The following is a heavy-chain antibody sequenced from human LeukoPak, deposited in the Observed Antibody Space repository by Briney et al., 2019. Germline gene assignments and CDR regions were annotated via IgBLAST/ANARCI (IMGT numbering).Heavy chain of an antibody. CDR3: AWTVITMVRGVIGYYFDY. D-gene: IGHD3-10*01. V-gene: IGHV1-69*05. Sequence: SVKVSCKASGDTFSSYAISWVRQAPGQGLEWMGGIIPIFGTANYAQKFQGRVTITTDESTSTAYMELSSLRSEDTAVYYCAWTVITMVRGVIGYYFDYWGQGTLVTVSS. J-gene: IGHJ4*02. CDR1: GDTFSSYA. CDR2: IIPIFGTA.